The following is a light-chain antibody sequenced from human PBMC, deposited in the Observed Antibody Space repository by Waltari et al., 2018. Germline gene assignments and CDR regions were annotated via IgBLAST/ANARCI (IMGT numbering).Light chain of an antibody. V-gene: IGKV1-17*01. CDR3: LQHNTYPLT. Sequence: DIQMTQSPSSLSASFGDRIIITCRASRAIRNDLDWYQQVPGEVPQRLIFAASNLQSWAPARFSGWGSETEFTLTISSLQPEDFATYYCLQHNTYPLTFGGGTKVEFK. J-gene: IGKJ4*01. CDR2: AAS. CDR1: RAIRND.